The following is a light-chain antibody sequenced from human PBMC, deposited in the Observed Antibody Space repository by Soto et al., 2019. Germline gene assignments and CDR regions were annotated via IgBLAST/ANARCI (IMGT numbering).Light chain of an antibody. J-gene: IGKJ1*01. V-gene: IGKV1-5*03. CDR3: QQYSFYAT. CDR2: KAS. CDR1: QTISSW. Sequence: DIQMTQSPSTLSASVGDRVTITCRASQTISSWLAWYQQKPGKAPKLLIYKASTLESGVPSRFSGSGSETDFTLTVTSLQPEDFVTDYCQQYSFYATFGQGTKVEI.